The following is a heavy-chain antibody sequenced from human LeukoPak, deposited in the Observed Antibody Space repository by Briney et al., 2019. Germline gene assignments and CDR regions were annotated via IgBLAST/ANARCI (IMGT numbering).Heavy chain of an antibody. CDR1: GYTFTSYA. V-gene: IGHV7-4-1*02. D-gene: IGHD3-22*01. CDR2: ISTNSGNP. J-gene: IGHJ4*02. Sequence: GASVKVSCKASGYTFTSYAMNWVRQAPGQGLEWMGWISTNSGNPTYAQGFTGRFVFSLDTSVSTAYLQISSLKAEDTAVYYCARARERITMIVVAPPPGYWGQGTLVTVSS. CDR3: ARARERITMIVVAPPPGY.